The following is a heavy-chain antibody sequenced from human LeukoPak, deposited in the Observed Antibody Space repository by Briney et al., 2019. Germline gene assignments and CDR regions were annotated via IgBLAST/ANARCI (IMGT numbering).Heavy chain of an antibody. D-gene: IGHD2-8*01. J-gene: IGHJ3*02. Sequence: SETLSLTCTVSGGSISSYYWSWIRQPPGKGLEWIGYIYYSGSTDYNPSLKSRVTISVDTSKNQFSLKMSSVTAADTAVYYCARAPNGFGAFDIWGPGTMVTVSS. V-gene: IGHV4-59*01. CDR1: GGSISSYY. CDR3: ARAPNGFGAFDI. CDR2: IYYSGST.